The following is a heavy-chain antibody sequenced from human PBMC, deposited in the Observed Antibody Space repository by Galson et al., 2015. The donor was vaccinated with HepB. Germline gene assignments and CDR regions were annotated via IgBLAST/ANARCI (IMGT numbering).Heavy chain of an antibody. CDR2: ISYDGSNK. J-gene: IGHJ4*02. CDR3: ARGGSGYYDY. CDR1: GFTFSNYW. Sequence: SLRLSCAASGFTFSNYWMHWVRQAPGKGLEWVAVISYDGSNKYYADSVKGRFTISRDNSKNTLYLQMNSLRAEDTAVYYCARGGSGYYDYWGQGTLVTVSS. V-gene: IGHV3-30-3*01. D-gene: IGHD2-15*01.